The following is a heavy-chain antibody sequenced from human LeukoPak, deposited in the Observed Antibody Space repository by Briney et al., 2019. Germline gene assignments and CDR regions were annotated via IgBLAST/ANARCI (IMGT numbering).Heavy chain of an antibody. CDR1: GFTFSSYG. CDR3: ARDYFGSPSALDY. V-gene: IGHV3-20*04. D-gene: IGHD1-26*01. CDR2: INWNGGST. Sequence: GGTLRLSCAASGFTFSSYGMSWVRQAPGKGLEWVSGINWNGGSTGYADSVRGRFTISRDNAKNSLYLQMNSLRAEDTALYYCARDYFGSPSALDYWGQGTLVTVSS. J-gene: IGHJ4*02.